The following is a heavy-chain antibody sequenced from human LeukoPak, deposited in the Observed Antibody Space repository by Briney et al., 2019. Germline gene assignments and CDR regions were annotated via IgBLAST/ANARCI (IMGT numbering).Heavy chain of an antibody. CDR3: AKGSPPVAPQKRWLNQPVDY. Sequence: GGSLRLSCAASGFTFSSYAMSWVRQAPGKGLEWVSAISGSGGSTYYADSVKGRFTISRDNSKNTLYLQMNSLGAEDTAVYYCAKGSPPVAPQKRWLNQPVDYWGQGTLVTVSS. CDR2: ISGSGGST. D-gene: IGHD5-24*01. CDR1: GFTFSSYA. V-gene: IGHV3-23*01. J-gene: IGHJ4*02.